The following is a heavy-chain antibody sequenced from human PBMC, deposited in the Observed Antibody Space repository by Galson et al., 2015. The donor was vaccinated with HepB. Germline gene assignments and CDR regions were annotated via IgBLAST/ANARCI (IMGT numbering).Heavy chain of an antibody. V-gene: IGHV1-18*04. J-gene: IGHJ4*02. CDR3: ARDFRGDYGPTFDY. D-gene: IGHD4/OR15-4a*01. Sequence: SVKVSCKASGYTFTSYAISWVRQAPGQGLEWMGWISAYNGHTNYAQKLQGRVTMTTDTSTSTAYMELRSLRSDDTAVYYCARDFRGDYGPTFDYWGQGTLVTVSS. CDR2: ISAYNGHT. CDR1: GYTFTSYA.